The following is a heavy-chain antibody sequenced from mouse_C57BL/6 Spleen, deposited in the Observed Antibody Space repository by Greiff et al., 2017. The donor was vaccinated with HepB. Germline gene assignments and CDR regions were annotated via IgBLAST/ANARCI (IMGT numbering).Heavy chain of an antibody. Sequence: VQLQQSGPELVKPGASVKIPCKASGYTFTDYNMDWVKQSHGKSLEWIGDINPNNGGTIYNQKFKGKATLTVDKSSSTAYMELRSLTSEDTAVYYCARRKYYGRGWFAYGGQGTLVTVSA. CDR1: GYTFTDYN. CDR3: ARRKYYGRGWFAY. J-gene: IGHJ3*01. V-gene: IGHV1-18*01. D-gene: IGHD1-1*01. CDR2: INPNNGGT.